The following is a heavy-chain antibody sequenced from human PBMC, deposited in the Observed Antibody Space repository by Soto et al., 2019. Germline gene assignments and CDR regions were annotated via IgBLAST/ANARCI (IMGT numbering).Heavy chain of an antibody. D-gene: IGHD1-26*01. CDR3: AQSLPVGATTPFDS. CDR1: GFTFSSYG. V-gene: IGHV3-23*01. J-gene: IGHJ4*02. CDR2: ISGSGGST. Sequence: EVQLLESGGGLVQPGGSLRLSCAASGFTFSSYGMSWVRQAPGKGLEWVSAISGSGGSTYYADSVKGRFTISRDNSKNTLYLLMNRLRSEDTAVYYCAQSLPVGATTPFDSWGQGTLVTVSS.